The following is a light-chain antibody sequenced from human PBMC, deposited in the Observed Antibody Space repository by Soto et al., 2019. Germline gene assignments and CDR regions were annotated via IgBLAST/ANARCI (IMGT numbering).Light chain of an antibody. CDR2: DAS. V-gene: IGKV1-13*02. CDR1: QGISSS. Sequence: AIQLTQSPSSLSASIGDRVTITCRASQGISSSLAWYQQEPGKAPKLLIYDASTLESGVPSRFSGSRSGTEFTLTISSLQPDDFATYYCQQYNSYSWTFGQGTKVEIK. J-gene: IGKJ1*01. CDR3: QQYNSYSWT.